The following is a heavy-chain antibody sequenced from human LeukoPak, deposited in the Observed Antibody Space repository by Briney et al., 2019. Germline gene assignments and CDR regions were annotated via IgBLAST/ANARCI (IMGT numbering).Heavy chain of an antibody. D-gene: IGHD6-13*01. J-gene: IGHJ4*02. V-gene: IGHV1-24*01. CDR1: GYTLTELS. CDR2: FDPEDGET. Sequence: ASLKVSCKVFGYTLTELSMHWVRQAPGKGLEWIGGFDPEDGETIYAQKFQGRVTMTEDTSTDTAYMELSSLRSEDTAVYYCATDLPNIAAAGTSFDYWGQGTLVTVSS. CDR3: ATDLPNIAAAGTSFDY.